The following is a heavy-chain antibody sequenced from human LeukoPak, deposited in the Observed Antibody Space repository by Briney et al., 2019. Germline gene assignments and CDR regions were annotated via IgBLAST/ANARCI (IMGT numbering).Heavy chain of an antibody. V-gene: IGHV1-2*02. CDR3: ARGPKSFYYYGMGV. CDR1: GYTFVGYF. CDR2: VNPTSSAT. J-gene: IGHJ6*02. Sequence: ASVKVSCKASGYTFVGYFMYWVRQVPGQGLECMGWVNPTSSATNYAQHFQGRVTMTSDTSISTTYMELSRLTSDDTAVYYCARGPKSFYYYGMGVWGQGTTVTVSS.